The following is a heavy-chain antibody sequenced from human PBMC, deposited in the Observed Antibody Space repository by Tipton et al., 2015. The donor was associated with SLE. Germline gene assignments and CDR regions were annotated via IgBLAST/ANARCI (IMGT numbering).Heavy chain of an antibody. CDR2: VNHSGST. J-gene: IGHJ3*02. Sequence: TLSLTCAVYGGSFSGYYWSWIRQVPGKGLEWIGEVNHSGSTNYNPSLESRVTISVDTSKNQFSLKLTSVTAADTAVYFCARVGADDIWGQGTMVTVSS. CDR3: ARVGADDI. V-gene: IGHV4-34*01. D-gene: IGHD3-3*01. CDR1: GGSFSGYY.